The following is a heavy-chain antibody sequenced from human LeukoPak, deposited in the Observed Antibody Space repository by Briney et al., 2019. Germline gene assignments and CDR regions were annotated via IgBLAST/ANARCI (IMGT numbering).Heavy chain of an antibody. CDR1: GFTFSDYY. CDR3: ARWSGDYYDSSGYGVAFDI. V-gene: IGHV3-11*01. Sequence: GGSLRLSCAASGFTFSDYYMSWIRQAPGKGLEWVSYISSSGSTIYYADSVKGRFTISRDNAKNSLYLQMNSLRAEDTAVYYCARWSGDYYDSSGYGVAFDIWGQGTMVTVSS. D-gene: IGHD3-22*01. J-gene: IGHJ3*02. CDR2: ISSSGSTI.